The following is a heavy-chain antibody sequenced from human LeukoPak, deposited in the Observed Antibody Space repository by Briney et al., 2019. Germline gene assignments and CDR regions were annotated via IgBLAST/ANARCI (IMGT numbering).Heavy chain of an antibody. CDR3: AAPPRAGARPPYDF. CDR2: ISGSGDDT. CDR1: GFALSYG. Sequence: PGGSLRLSCTASGFALSYGMSWVRQAPGKGLEWVSAISGSGDDTYYLDSVKGRFTISRDRSKNTLFLQMNNLRAEDTAIYYCAAPPRAGARPPYDFWGHGTLVTVSS. D-gene: IGHD6-6*01. V-gene: IGHV3-23*01. J-gene: IGHJ4*01.